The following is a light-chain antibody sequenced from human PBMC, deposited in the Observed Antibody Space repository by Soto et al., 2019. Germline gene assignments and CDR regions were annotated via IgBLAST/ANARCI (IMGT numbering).Light chain of an antibody. Sequence: AIQLTQSPSSLSTSIGDRVAITCRASQDISSALAWYQQKPGRPPKLLIYDVSSLESGVPSRFSGRRSGTDFILTISTVLPDDFATYYCQQFKGFSLTFGGETNVEIK. J-gene: IGKJ4*01. CDR1: QDISSA. V-gene: IGKV1-13*02. CDR3: QQFKGFSLT. CDR2: DVS.